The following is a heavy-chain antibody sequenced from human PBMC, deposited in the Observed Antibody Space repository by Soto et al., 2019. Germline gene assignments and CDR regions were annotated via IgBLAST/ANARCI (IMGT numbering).Heavy chain of an antibody. CDR1: GFSFSSYA. J-gene: IGHJ5*02. Sequence: EVQLLESGGGLVQPGGSLRLSCAASGFSFSSYAMTWVRQAPGRGPEWVSAISRSGGSTCYADSVKGRFTISRDNSKNTLYLQLNSLRAEDTAVYYCATVPRTSETRLDPWGQGTLVTVSS. CDR2: ISRSGGST. V-gene: IGHV3-23*01. CDR3: ATVPRTSETRLDP. D-gene: IGHD2-2*01.